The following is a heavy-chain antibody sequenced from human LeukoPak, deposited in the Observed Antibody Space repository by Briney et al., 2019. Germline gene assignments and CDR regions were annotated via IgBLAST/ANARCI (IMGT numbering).Heavy chain of an antibody. Sequence: GGSLRPSCAASGFTFSSYAMHWVRQAPGKGLEWVAVISYDGSNKYYADSVKGRFTISRDNSKNTLYLQMNSLRAEDTAVYYCARDDAFYDSSGYLDYWGQGTLVTVSS. CDR3: ARDDAFYDSSGYLDY. CDR2: ISYDGSNK. V-gene: IGHV3-30-3*01. CDR1: GFTFSSYA. J-gene: IGHJ4*02. D-gene: IGHD3-22*01.